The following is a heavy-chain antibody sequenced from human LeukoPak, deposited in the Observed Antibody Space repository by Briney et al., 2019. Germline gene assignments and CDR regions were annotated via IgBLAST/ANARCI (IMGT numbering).Heavy chain of an antibody. CDR3: ARYSYGHGEYWYFDL. V-gene: IGHV4-59*08. CDR2: IYYSGST. D-gene: IGHD5-18*01. CDR1: GGSISSYY. J-gene: IGHJ2*01. Sequence: NPSETLSLTCTVSGGSISSYYWSWIRQPPGKGLEWIGYIYYSGSTYYNPSLKSRVTISVDTSKNQFSLKLSSVTAADTAVYYCARYSYGHGEYWYFDLWGRGTLVTVSS.